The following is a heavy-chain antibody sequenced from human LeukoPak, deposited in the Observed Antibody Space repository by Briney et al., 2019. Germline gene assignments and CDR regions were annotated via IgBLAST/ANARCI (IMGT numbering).Heavy chain of an antibody. CDR3: TRIGKYCSSTSCYAQRSGPNDY. CDR1: GFTFSSYA. J-gene: IGHJ4*02. V-gene: IGHV3-49*04. Sequence: QPGGSLRLSCAASGFTFSSYAMSWVRQAPGKGLEWVGFIRSKAYGGTTEYAASVKGRFTISRDDSKSIAYLQMNSLKTEDTAVYYCTRIGKYCSSTSCYAQRSGPNDYWGQGTLVTVSS. CDR2: IRSKAYGGTT. D-gene: IGHD2-2*01.